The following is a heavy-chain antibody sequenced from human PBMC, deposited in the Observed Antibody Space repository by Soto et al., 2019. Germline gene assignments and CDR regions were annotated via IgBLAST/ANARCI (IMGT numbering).Heavy chain of an antibody. CDR2: IIPIFVTA. V-gene: IGHV1-69*01. J-gene: IGHJ6*02. CDR3: ASGDDSRFYYYYYGMDV. Sequence: QVQLVQSGAGVKKPGSSVKVSCKASGGPFSSYAISWGRQAPGQGLEWMGGIIPIFVTANYAQKFQGRVTITADESTSTAYMELSSLRSEDTAVYYCASGDDSRFYYYYYGMDVWGQGTTVTVSS. D-gene: IGHD3-22*01. CDR1: GGPFSSYA.